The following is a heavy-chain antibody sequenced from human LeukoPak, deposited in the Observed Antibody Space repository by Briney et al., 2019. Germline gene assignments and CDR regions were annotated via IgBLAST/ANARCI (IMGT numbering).Heavy chain of an antibody. V-gene: IGHV4-34*01. J-gene: IGHJ6*02. CDR2: INHSGST. Sequence: SETLSLTCAVYGGSFSGYYWSWIRQPPGKGLEWIGEINHSGSTNYNPSLKSRVTISVDTSKNQVSLKLYSVTAADTAVYYCARGGIALAYGSINYHHYGLDVWGQGTTVTVSS. CDR1: GGSFSGYY. CDR3: ARGGIALAYGSINYHHYGLDV. D-gene: IGHD6-13*01.